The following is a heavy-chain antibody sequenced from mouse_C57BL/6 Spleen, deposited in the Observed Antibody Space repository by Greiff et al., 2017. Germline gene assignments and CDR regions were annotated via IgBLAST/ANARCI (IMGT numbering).Heavy chain of an antibody. Sequence: VQLVESGPGLVAPSQSLSITCTVSGFSLTSYAISWVRQPPGKGLEWLGVIWTGGGTNYNSALKSRLSVSKDNSKSHFFLKMNSLQTDDTARYYSAGDYSNYNAMDYWGQGTSVTVSS. V-gene: IGHV2-9-1*01. CDR3: AGDYSNYNAMDY. CDR2: IWTGGGT. J-gene: IGHJ4*01. CDR1: GFSLTSYA. D-gene: IGHD2-5*01.